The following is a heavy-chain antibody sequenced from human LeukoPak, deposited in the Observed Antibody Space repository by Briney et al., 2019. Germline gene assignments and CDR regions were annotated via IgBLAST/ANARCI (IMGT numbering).Heavy chain of an antibody. CDR3: ALGREKLGNWFDP. CDR1: GGTFSSYA. J-gene: IGHJ5*02. V-gene: IGHV1-69*05. Sequence: ASVEVSCKASGGTFSSYAISWVRQAPGQGLEWMGGIIPVFGTANYAQKFQGRVTITTDESTSTAYMELSSLRSEDTAVYYCALGREKLGNWFDPWGQGTLVTVSS. CDR2: IIPVFGTA. D-gene: IGHD3-16*01.